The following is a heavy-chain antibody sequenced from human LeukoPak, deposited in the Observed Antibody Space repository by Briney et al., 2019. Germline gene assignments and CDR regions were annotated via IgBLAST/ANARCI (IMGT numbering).Heavy chain of an antibody. CDR3: ARDEFCSDTGSCNIGLFDF. CDR2: INHRGSS. D-gene: IGHD3-3*01. J-gene: IGHJ4*02. CDR1: GGSFSGYY. Sequence: SETLSLTCGVFGGSFSGYYWTWLRQPPGKGLEWIGQINHRGSSHYNPSLRSRVTISVDTSKTQFSLKLTSVTAADTAVYYCARDEFCSDTGSCNIGLFDFWGQGALVTVSS. V-gene: IGHV4-34*01.